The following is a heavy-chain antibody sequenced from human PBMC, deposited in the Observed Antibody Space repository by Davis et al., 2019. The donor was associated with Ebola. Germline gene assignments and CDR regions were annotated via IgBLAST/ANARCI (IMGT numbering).Heavy chain of an antibody. V-gene: IGHV3-74*01. J-gene: IGHJ3*02. D-gene: IGHD5-12*01. Sequence: GESLKISCAASGFTFSSYGMHWVRQAPGKGLVWVSRINNDGSSTSYADSVKGRFTISRDNAKNTLYLQMNSLRAEDTAVYYCARVGIYDAFDIWGQGTMVTVSS. CDR3: ARVGIYDAFDI. CDR2: INNDGSST. CDR1: GFTFSSYG.